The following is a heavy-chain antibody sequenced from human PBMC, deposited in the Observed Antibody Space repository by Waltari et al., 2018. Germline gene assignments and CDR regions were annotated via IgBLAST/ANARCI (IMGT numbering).Heavy chain of an antibody. CDR2: IYTSGST. D-gene: IGHD5-18*01. Sequence: QVQLQESGPGLVKPSQTLSLTCTVSGCSISRGSYYWSWIRPPAGEGLEWIGYIYTSGSTNYNPSLKSRVTISVDTSKNQFSLKLSSVTAADTAVYYCARAWSDTAMVYYYYYGMDVWGQGTTVTVSS. J-gene: IGHJ6*02. V-gene: IGHV4-61*09. CDR1: GCSISRGSYY. CDR3: ARAWSDTAMVYYYYYGMDV.